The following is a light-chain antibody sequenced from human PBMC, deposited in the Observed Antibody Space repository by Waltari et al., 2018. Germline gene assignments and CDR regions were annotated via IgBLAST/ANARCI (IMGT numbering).Light chain of an antibody. CDR1: SGDVGGSNY. Sequence: QSVLTQPASVSGSPGQSITISCTGTSGDVGGSNYVSWYQQSPGKTPKLIIYDVTVRPAGISKRFSGSKSGHTASLAISGLQAEDEADFYCSSYTSSNTQYVFGTGTKVTVL. CDR3: SSYTSSNTQYV. J-gene: IGLJ1*01. CDR2: DVT. V-gene: IGLV2-14*03.